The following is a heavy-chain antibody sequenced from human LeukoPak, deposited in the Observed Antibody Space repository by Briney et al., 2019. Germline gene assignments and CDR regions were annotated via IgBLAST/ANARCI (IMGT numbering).Heavy chain of an antibody. V-gene: IGHV4-39*01. D-gene: IGHD6-19*01. J-gene: IGHJ5*02. Sequence: SETLSLTCTVSGGSISSSSYYWGWIRQPPGKGLEWIGSIYYSGSTNYNPSLKSRVTISVDTSKNQFSLKLSSVTAADTAVYYCARHQWLVNWFDPWGQGTLVTVSS. CDR2: IYYSGST. CDR3: ARHQWLVNWFDP. CDR1: GGSISSSSYY.